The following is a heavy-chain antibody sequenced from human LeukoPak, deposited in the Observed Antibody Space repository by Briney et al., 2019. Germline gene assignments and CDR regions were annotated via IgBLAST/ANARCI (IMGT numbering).Heavy chain of an antibody. D-gene: IGHD2-21*01. Sequence: SQTLSLTCTVSGDSITTGGYYWTWIRQPPGKRLEWIGYAYYSGSTNYNPSLKRRVTISVDTSKNQFSLKLTSVTAADTAVYYCARSYCGSDCHPFDYWGQGTLVTVSS. CDR3: ARSYCGSDCHPFDY. CDR2: AYYSGST. CDR1: GDSITTGGYY. V-gene: IGHV4-61*08. J-gene: IGHJ4*02.